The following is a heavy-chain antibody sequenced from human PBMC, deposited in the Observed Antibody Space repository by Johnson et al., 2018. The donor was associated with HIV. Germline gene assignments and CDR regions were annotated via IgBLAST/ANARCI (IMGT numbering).Heavy chain of an antibody. J-gene: IGHJ3*02. CDR2: IWYDGSNK. CDR3: VKGMDSSSWYAFDI. D-gene: IGHD6-13*01. CDR1: GFTFSSYG. V-gene: IGHV3-33*06. Sequence: QMQLVESGGGVVQPGGSLRLSCAASGFTFSSYGMHWVRQAPGNGLAWVAVIWYDGSNKYYADSVKGRFTISRDNSKNTLYLQMNSLRAEDTAIYYCVKGMDSSSWYAFDIWGQGTMVTVSS.